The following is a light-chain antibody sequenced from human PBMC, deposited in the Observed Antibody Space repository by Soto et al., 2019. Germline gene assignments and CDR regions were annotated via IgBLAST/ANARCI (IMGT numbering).Light chain of an antibody. J-gene: IGLJ1*01. V-gene: IGLV2-14*01. Sequence: QSALTQPASVSGSPGQSITISCTGTSSDVGGFNYVSWYQQHPDKAPKLMIFEVSNRPSGVSNRFSGSKSGNTASLTISGLQAEDEAHYYCSSYASTGTLYVFGTGTKVTVL. CDR3: SSYASTGTLYV. CDR2: EVS. CDR1: SSDVGGFNY.